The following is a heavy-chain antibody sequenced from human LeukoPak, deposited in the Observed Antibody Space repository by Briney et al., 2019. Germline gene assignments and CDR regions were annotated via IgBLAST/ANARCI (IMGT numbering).Heavy chain of an antibody. CDR2: INHSGST. CDR1: GGSFSGYY. V-gene: IGHV4-34*01. CDR3: ARGLCGGDCYEPGNWFDT. D-gene: IGHD2-21*02. Sequence: SETLSLTCAVYGGSFSGYYWSWIRQPPGKGLEWIGEINHSGSTNYNPSLKSRVTISVDTSKNQFSLKLSSVTAADTAVYYCARGLCGGDCYEPGNWFDTWGQGTLVTVSS. J-gene: IGHJ5*02.